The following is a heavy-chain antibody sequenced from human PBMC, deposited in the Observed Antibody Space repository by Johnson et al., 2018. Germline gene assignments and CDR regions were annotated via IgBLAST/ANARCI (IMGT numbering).Heavy chain of an antibody. J-gene: IGHJ3*02. D-gene: IGHD6-6*01. CDR2: ISSSGSTI. CDR1: GFTFSSSS. V-gene: IGHV3-21*05. Sequence: VQLVESGGGLVKPGESLRLSCAASGFTFSSSSMNWVRQAPGKGLEWVAYISSSGSTINYADSVKGRLTISRDNAKHSLYLQMNSLRAEDKAVYYCARDGDHPTARTYAFDIWGQGTMVTVSS. CDR3: ARDGDHPTARTYAFDI.